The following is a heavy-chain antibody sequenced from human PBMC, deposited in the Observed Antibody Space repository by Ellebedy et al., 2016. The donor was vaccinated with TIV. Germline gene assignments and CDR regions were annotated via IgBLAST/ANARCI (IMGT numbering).Heavy chain of an antibody. D-gene: IGHD2-2*01. CDR1: GGTFSSYA. Sequence: SVKVSCXASGGTFSSYAISWVRQAPGQGLEWMGRIIPILGIANYAQKFQGRVTITADKSTSTAYMELSSLRSEDTAVYYCARDARYSYQLPFDYWGQGTLVTVSS. V-gene: IGHV1-69*04. J-gene: IGHJ4*02. CDR3: ARDARYSYQLPFDY. CDR2: IIPILGIA.